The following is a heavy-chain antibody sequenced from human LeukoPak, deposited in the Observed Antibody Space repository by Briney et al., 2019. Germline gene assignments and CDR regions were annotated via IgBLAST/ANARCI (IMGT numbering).Heavy chain of an antibody. Sequence: PAESLRLSCEVSGFTVSRHFMIWVRQAPGKGLDWHSAPYDDGTTHYADSVKGRFTISRDTSQNILHLEMNILRADDTPVYYCARELPYHSYEYWGQGTPVTVSA. D-gene: IGHD2-2*01. V-gene: IGHV3-53*01. J-gene: IGHJ4*02. CDR3: ARELPYHSYEY. CDR1: GFTVSRHF. CDR2: PYDDGTT.